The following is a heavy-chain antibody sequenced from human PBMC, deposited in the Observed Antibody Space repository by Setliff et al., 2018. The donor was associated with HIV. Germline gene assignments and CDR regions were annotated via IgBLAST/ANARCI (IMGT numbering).Heavy chain of an antibody. Sequence: PSETLSLTCNVSGGSISGSSYYWGWIRQPPGKGLEWIGSIYHSGSASHNPSLKSRITISVDTSKNQFSLKLRSVTAADTAVYYCASSRSLCGEEYFHHWGQGTRVTVSS. CDR1: GGSISGSSYY. D-gene: IGHD2-2*01. CDR3: ASSRSLCGEEYFHH. V-gene: IGHV4-39*01. CDR2: IYHSGSA. J-gene: IGHJ1*01.